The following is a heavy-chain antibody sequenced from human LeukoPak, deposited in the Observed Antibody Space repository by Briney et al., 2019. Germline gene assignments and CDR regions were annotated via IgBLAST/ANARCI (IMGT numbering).Heavy chain of an antibody. CDR3: ARQGGGYNPFDY. J-gene: IGHJ4*02. Sequence: SETLSLTCAVYGGSFSGYYLSWIRQPPGKGLEWIGEINHSGSTNYNPSLKSRVTISVDTSKNQFSLKLSSVTAADTAVYYCARQGGGYNPFDYWGQGTLVTVSS. D-gene: IGHD5-24*01. V-gene: IGHV4-34*01. CDR2: INHSGST. CDR1: GGSFSGYY.